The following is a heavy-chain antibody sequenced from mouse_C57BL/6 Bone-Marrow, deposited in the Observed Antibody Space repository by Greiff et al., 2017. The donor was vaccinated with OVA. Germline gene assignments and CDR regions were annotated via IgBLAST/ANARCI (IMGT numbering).Heavy chain of an antibody. CDR3: ATDL. J-gene: IGHJ2*01. Sequence: VQLQQPGAELVRPGSSVKLSCKASGYTFTSYWMDWVKQRPGHGLEWIGHIYPADSDTHYNQKFKDKATMTADKSSSTAYMQHSSLTSEDSAVYCCATDLWGRGPAPTVTA. V-gene: IGHV1-61*01. CDR2: IYPADSDT. CDR1: GYTFTSYW.